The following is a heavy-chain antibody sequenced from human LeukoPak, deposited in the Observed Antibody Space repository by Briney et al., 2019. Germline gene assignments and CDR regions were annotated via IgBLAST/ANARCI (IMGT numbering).Heavy chain of an antibody. Sequence: PSETLSLTCAVSGGSISSGGYSWSWIRQPPGTGLEWIGYIYHSGSTYYNPSLKSRVTISVDTSKNQFSLKLSSVTAADTAVYYCARAPEGDYVISRVYYFDYWGQGTLVTVSS. CDR2: IYHSGST. D-gene: IGHD4-17*01. V-gene: IGHV4-30-2*01. CDR3: ARAPEGDYVISRVYYFDY. J-gene: IGHJ4*02. CDR1: GGSISSGGYS.